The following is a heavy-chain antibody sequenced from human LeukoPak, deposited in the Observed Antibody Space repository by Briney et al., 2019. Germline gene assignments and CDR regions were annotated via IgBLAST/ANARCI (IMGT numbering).Heavy chain of an antibody. CDR2: INGGNGNT. J-gene: IGHJ4*02. V-gene: IGHV1-3*01. D-gene: IGHD3-10*01. CDR1: GYPFSTHS. Sequence: GASVNVSCKASGYPFSTHSMHWVRQAPGQGLEWMGWINGGNGNTRYSQRFQGIVTITRDASASTAYMQLKSLTSEDTAVYFCARGSASIRGVPYNLFDYWGQGTLVTVSS. CDR3: ARGSASIRGVPYNLFDY.